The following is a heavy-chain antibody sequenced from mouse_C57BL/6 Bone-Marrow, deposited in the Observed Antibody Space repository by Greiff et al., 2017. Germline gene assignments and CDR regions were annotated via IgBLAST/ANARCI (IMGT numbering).Heavy chain of an antibody. CDR3: ARFVYYDWAMDY. J-gene: IGHJ4*01. D-gene: IGHD2-4*01. V-gene: IGHV1-69*01. Sequence: QVQLQQPGAELVMPGASVKLSCKASGYTFTSYWMHWVKQRPGQGLEWIGEIDPSDSYTNYNQKFKGKSTLTVEKSSSTAYMQLSSLTSEDSAVYYCARFVYYDWAMDYWGQGTSVTVSS. CDR2: IDPSDSYT. CDR1: GYTFTSYW.